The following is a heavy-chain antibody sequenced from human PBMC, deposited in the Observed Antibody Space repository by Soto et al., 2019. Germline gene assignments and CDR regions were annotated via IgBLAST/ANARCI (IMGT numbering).Heavy chain of an antibody. V-gene: IGHV3-66*02. Sequence: GGSLRLSCAASGFTVSSNYMSWVRQAPGKGLEWVSVIYSGGSTYYADSVKGRFTISRDNSKNTLYLQMNSLRAEDTAVYYCAREWGLTGTPRNYYYMDVWGKGTTVTVSS. CDR2: IYSGGST. CDR3: AREWGLTGTPRNYYYMDV. D-gene: IGHD7-27*01. J-gene: IGHJ6*03. CDR1: GFTVSSNY.